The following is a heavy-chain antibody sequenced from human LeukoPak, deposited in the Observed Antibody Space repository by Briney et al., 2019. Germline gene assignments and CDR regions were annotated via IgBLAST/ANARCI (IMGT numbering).Heavy chain of an antibody. J-gene: IGHJ4*02. CDR2: IRDDGSEK. D-gene: IGHD1-14*01. CDR3: ATDRKAGSWDPRFDY. Sequence: GGSLRLSCAASGFTFSDYWTLWVRQAPGKGPEWVANIRDDGSEKNYVDSVKGRFTISRDNAQMSLYLQINSLRVDDTAVYYCATDRKAGSWDPRFDYWGQGTLVTVSS. CDR1: GFTFSDYW. V-gene: IGHV3-7*04.